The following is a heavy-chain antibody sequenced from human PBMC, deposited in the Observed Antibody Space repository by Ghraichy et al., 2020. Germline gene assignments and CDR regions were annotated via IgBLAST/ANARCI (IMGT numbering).Heavy chain of an antibody. Sequence: SETLSLTCAVYGGSFSGYYWSWIRQPPGKGLEWIGEINHSGSTNYNPSLKSRVTISVDTSKNQFSLKLSSVTAADTAGYYCARVYDILTGYSISYYYYGMDVWGQGTTVTVSS. CDR2: INHSGST. D-gene: IGHD3-9*01. CDR1: GGSFSGYY. J-gene: IGHJ6*02. V-gene: IGHV4-34*01. CDR3: ARVYDILTGYSISYYYYGMDV.